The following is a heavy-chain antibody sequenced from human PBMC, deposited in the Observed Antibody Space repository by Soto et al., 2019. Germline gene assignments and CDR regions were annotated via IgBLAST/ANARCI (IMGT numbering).Heavy chain of an antibody. J-gene: IGHJ4*02. CDR1: GFTFSSYA. V-gene: IGHV3-30-3*01. CDR2: ISYDGSNK. Sequence: QVQLVESGGGVVQPGRSLRLSCAASGFTFSSYAMHWVRQAPGKGLEWVAVISYDGSNKYYADSVKGRFTISRDNSKKTLYLQMNSLRAEATAVYYWARVPSSSGRAHFDYWGPGTLVTVSS. D-gene: IGHD2-15*01. CDR3: ARVPSSSGRAHFDY.